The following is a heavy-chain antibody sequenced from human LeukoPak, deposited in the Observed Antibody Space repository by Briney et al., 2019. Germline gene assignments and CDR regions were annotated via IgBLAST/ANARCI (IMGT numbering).Heavy chain of an antibody. V-gene: IGHV1-2*02. CDR2: NSPNSGAT. J-gene: IGHJ4*02. D-gene: IGHD5-18*01. CDR3: ARVRYGYSTTWEPPRDYFDN. CDR1: GYTFIDYY. Sequence: GASVKVSCKASGYTFIDYYIHWVRQAAGQGLEWMGWNSPNSGATDYARKFQDRVTMTRDTSTNTAYMELSGLRSDDTAVYYCARVRYGYSTTWEPPRDYFDNWGQGTLVTVSS.